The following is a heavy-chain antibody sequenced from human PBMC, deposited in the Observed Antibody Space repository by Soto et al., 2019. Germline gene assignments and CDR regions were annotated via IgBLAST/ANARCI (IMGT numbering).Heavy chain of an antibody. CDR1: GFTFSSYG. J-gene: IGHJ4*02. V-gene: IGHV3-33*01. CDR3: ERGYCSGGSCYHNFDY. D-gene: IGHD2-15*01. CDR2: IWYDGSNK. Sequence: QVQLVESGGGVVQPGRSLRLSCAASGFTFSSYGMHWVRQAPGKGLEWVAVIWYDGSNKYYADTVKGRFTISRDNSKNTLYLQMNSLRAEDTAVYYCERGYCSGGSCYHNFDYWGQGTLVTVSS.